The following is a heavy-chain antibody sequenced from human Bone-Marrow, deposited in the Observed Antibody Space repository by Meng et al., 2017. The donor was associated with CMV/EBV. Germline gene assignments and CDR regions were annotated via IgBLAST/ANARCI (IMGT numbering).Heavy chain of an antibody. J-gene: IGHJ4*02. V-gene: IGHV3-11*04. Sequence: GESLKISCAASGFTFSDYYMSWIRQAPGKGLEWVSYISSSGSTIYYADSVKGRFTISRDNAKNSLYLQMNSLRAEDTAVYYCARRNSWSLFDYWGQGTLVTVSS. CDR1: GFTFSDYY. CDR2: ISSSGSTI. CDR3: ARRNSWSLFDY. D-gene: IGHD6-13*01.